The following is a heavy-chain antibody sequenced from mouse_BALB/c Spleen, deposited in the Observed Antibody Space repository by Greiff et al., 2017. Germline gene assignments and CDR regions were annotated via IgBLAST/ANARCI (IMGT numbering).Heavy chain of an antibody. CDR3: ASRDGYGEGDAMDY. CDR1: GYTFTSYW. V-gene: IGHV1S81*02. J-gene: IGHJ4*01. Sequence: QVQLQQSGAELVKPGASVKLSCKASGYTFTSYWMHWVKQRPGQGLEWIGEINPSNGRTNYNEKFKSKATLTVDKSSSTAYMQLSSLTSEDSAVYDWASRDGYGEGDAMDYWGQGTSVTVSS. D-gene: IGHD2-3*01. CDR2: INPSNGRT.